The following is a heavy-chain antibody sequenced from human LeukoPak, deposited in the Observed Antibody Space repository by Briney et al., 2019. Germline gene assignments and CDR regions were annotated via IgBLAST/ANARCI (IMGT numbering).Heavy chain of an antibody. CDR1: GYTFTSYG. V-gene: IGHV1-18*01. D-gene: IGHD3-16*01. CDR2: ISAYNGNT. J-gene: IGHJ6*03. Sequence: VASVKVSCKASGYTFTSYGISWVRQAPGQGLEWMGWISAYNGNTNYAQKLQGGVTMTTDTSTSTAYMELRSLRSDDTAVYYCAREGNDYVWGSKDYYYYYMDVWGKGTTVTVSS. CDR3: AREGNDYVWGSKDYYYYYMDV.